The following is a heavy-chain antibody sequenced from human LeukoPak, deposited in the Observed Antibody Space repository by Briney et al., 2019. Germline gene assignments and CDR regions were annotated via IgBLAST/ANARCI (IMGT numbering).Heavy chain of an antibody. CDR3: ARFRLS. V-gene: IGHV3-30*07. D-gene: IGHD2-8*01. Sequence: GGSLRLSCAASGFPFNTYAMHWVRQAPGKGLEWVALISRDGDNEYYADSVKGRFAISRDNSKNTLYLQMNSLRAEDTAVYYCARFRLSWGQGTLVTVSS. CDR2: ISRDGDNE. J-gene: IGHJ4*02. CDR1: GFPFNTYA.